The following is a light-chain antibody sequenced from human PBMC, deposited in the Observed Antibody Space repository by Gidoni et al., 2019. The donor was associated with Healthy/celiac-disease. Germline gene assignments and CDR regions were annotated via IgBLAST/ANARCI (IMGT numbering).Light chain of an antibody. CDR2: WAS. V-gene: IGKV4-1*01. J-gene: IGKJ1*01. CDR3: QQYYSTPLT. CDR1: QSVLYSSNNKHY. Sequence: DIVMTQSPDSLAVSLGERATINCKSSQSVLYSSNNKHYLAWYQQKPGQPPKLLIYWASTREAGVPDRFSGSGSGTDVTLTISSLQAEDGAVYYCQQYYSTPLTFGQGTKVEIK.